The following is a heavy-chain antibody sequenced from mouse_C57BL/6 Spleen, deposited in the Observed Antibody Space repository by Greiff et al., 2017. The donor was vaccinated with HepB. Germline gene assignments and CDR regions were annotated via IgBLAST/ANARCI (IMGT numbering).Heavy chain of an antibody. V-gene: IGHV1-69*01. CDR1: GYTFTSYW. D-gene: IGHD2-4*01. CDR3: ARYDYDGYWYFDV. Sequence: QVQLQQPGAELVMPGASVKLSCKASGYTFTSYWMHWVKQRPGQGLEWIGEIDPSDSYTNYNQKFKGKSTLTVDKSSSTAYMQLSSLTSEDSAVYYCARYDYDGYWYFDVWGTGTTVTVSS. J-gene: IGHJ1*03. CDR2: IDPSDSYT.